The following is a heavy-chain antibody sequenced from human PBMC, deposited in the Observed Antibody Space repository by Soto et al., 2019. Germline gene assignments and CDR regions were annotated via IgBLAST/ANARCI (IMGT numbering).Heavy chain of an antibody. J-gene: IGHJ5*02. CDR1: GYTFTSYA. CDR2: INAGNGNT. V-gene: IGHV1-3*01. Sequence: ASVKVSCKASGYTFTSYAIHWVRQAPGQRLEWMGWINAGNGNTKYSQKFQGRVAFTRDTSASTAYMELSSLTSEDTAVYYCSTSSTSSVDWFDPWGQGTLVTVSS. CDR3: STSSTSSVDWFDP. D-gene: IGHD2-2*01.